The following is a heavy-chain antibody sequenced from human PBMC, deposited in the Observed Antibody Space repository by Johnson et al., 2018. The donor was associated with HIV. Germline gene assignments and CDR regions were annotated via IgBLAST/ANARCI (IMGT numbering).Heavy chain of an antibody. D-gene: IGHD3-10*01. Sequence: QVQLVESGGGVVQPGGSLRLSCAASRFTFSTYGMHWVRQAPGKGLEWVAFIRYDGSNQYYADSVKGRFTISRDNSKNTLYLQMNSLRAEDTAVYYCAKDPGWFGEPGDAFDIWGQGTMVTVSS. J-gene: IGHJ3*02. CDR3: AKDPGWFGEPGDAFDI. CDR1: RFTFSTYG. CDR2: IRYDGSNQ. V-gene: IGHV3-30*02.